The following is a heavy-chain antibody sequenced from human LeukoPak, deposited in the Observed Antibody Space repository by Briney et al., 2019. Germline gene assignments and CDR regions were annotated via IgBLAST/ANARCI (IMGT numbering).Heavy chain of an antibody. CDR1: GGSISSGDYY. V-gene: IGHV4-30-4*08. CDR3: ARAISTVAGGGTFDY. Sequence: PSQTLSLTCTVSGGSISSGDYYWSWIRQPPGKGLEWIGYIYYSGSTYYNPSLKSRVTISVDTSKNQFSLKLSSVTAADTAVYYCARAISTVAGGGTFDYWGQGTLVTVSS. CDR2: IYYSGST. D-gene: IGHD6-19*01. J-gene: IGHJ4*02.